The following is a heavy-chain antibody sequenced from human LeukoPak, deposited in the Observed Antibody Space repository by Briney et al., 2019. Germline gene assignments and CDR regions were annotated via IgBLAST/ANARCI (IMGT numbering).Heavy chain of an antibody. D-gene: IGHD5-24*01. CDR2: IYYSGST. CDR1: GGSISSCY. CDR3: ARWLQSQDYYYYMDV. Sequence: SETLSLTCTVSGGSISSCYWSWIRQPPGKGLEWIGYIYYSGSTNYNPSLKSRVTISVDTSKNQFSLKLSSVTAADTAVYYCARWLQSQDYYYYMDVWGKGTTVTISS. J-gene: IGHJ6*03. V-gene: IGHV4-59*01.